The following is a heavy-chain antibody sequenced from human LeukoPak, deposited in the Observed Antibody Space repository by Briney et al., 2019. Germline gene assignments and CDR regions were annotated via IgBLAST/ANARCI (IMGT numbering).Heavy chain of an antibody. D-gene: IGHD3-9*01. V-gene: IGHV5-51*01. CDR2: IYPGDSDT. Sequence: PGESLKISCKGSGYSFTSYWIGWVRQMPGKGLEWMGIIYPGDSDTRYSPSFQGQVTISADKSISTAYLQWSSLKASDTAMYYCARYREYYDILTGGGAFDIWGQGTMVTVSS. CDR1: GYSFTSYW. CDR3: ARYREYYDILTGGGAFDI. J-gene: IGHJ3*02.